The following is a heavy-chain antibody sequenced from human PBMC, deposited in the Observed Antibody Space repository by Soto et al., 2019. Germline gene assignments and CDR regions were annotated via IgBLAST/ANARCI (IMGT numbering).Heavy chain of an antibody. CDR2: ISYDGSNK. J-gene: IGHJ5*02. D-gene: IGHD1-7*01. CDR3: AKYNWNYGWFDP. V-gene: IGHV3-30*18. CDR1: GFTFSSYG. Sequence: QVQLVESGGGVVQPGRSLRLSCAASGFTFSSYGMHWVRQAPGKGLEWVAVISYDGSNKYYADSVKGQFTISRDNSKNTLYLQMNSLRAEDTAVYYCAKYNWNYGWFDPWGQGTLVTVSS.